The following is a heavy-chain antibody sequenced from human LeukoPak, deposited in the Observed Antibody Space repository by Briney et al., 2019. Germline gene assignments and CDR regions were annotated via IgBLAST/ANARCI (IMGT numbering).Heavy chain of an antibody. CDR2: IYTSGST. D-gene: IGHD6-6*01. Sequence: PSETLSLTCTVSGGSISSYYWSWIRQPPGKGLEWIGYIYTSGSTNYNPSLKSRVTMSVDTSKNQFSLKLSSVTAADTAVYYCARRDSSSPGWYFDLWGRGTLVTVSS. CDR1: GGSISSYY. CDR3: ARRDSSSPGWYFDL. J-gene: IGHJ2*01. V-gene: IGHV4-4*09.